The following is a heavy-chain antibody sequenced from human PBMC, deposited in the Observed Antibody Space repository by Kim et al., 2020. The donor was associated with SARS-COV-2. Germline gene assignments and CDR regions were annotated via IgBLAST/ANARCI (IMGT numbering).Heavy chain of an antibody. J-gene: IGHJ2*01. V-gene: IGHV4-38-2*02. CDR1: GYSISSGYY. Sequence: SETLSLTCTVSGYSISSGYYWGWIRQPPGKGLEWIGSIYHSGSTYYNPSLKSRVTISVDTSKNQFSLKLSSVTAADTAVYYCARGPVITVLWYFDLWGRGTLVTVSS. D-gene: IGHD3-22*01. CDR3: ARGPVITVLWYFDL. CDR2: IYHSGST.